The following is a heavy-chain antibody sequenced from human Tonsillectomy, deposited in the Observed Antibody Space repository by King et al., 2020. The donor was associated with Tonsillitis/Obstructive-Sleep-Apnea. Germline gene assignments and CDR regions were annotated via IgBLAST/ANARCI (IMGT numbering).Heavy chain of an antibody. J-gene: IGHJ4*02. Sequence: VQLVESGGGLVQPGGSLRLSCAASGFTFSSYAMTWVRQAPGKGLEWVSVISGSGGSTYYADSVKGRFTISRDNSKNTLYLQMNSLRAEDTAVYYCAKEAGRGDCNSTSWLFYYWGQGTLVTVSS. CDR2: ISGSGGST. V-gene: IGHV3-23*04. CDR1: GFTFSSYA. D-gene: IGHD2-2*01. CDR3: AKEAGRGDCNSTSWLFYY.